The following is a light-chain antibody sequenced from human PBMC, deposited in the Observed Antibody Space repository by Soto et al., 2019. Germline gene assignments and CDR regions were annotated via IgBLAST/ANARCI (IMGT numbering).Light chain of an antibody. CDR2: KNT. CDR1: SSNIGTNY. Sequence: QPVLTQPPSASGTPGQRVTISCSGSSSNIGTNYVYWYQQLPGTAPKLLIYKNTQRPSGVPDRFSGSKSGTSASLAISGLRSEDEADYFCSAWDDSLSGHVVFGGGTKVTVL. V-gene: IGLV1-47*01. J-gene: IGLJ2*01. CDR3: SAWDDSLSGHVV.